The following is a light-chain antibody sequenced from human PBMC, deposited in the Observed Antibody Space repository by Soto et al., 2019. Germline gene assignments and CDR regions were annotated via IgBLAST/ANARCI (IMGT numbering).Light chain of an antibody. CDR1: ESLADWGGSNF. J-gene: IGKJ2*01. Sequence: EIVLTQTPLSLSVTPGLPASISCKSSESLADWGGSNFLYWYLQRPGQPPKLLMYEVSHRFSRVPERFSDSGAETDFTLKISRVEADDAGIYYCMQSSQIPNTFGQGTKLEIK. CDR3: MQSSQIPNT. V-gene: IGKV2D-29*01. CDR2: EVS.